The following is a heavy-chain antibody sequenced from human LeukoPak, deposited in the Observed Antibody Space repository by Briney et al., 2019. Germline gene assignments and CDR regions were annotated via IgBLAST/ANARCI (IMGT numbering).Heavy chain of an antibody. CDR3: ARSMVRGVIITR. CDR2: IYYSGST. CDR1: GGSISSYY. V-gene: IGHV4-59*12. Sequence: SETLSLTCTVSGGSISSYYWSWIRQPPGKGLEWIGYIYYSGSTNYNPSLKSRVTISVDTSKNQFSLKLSSVTAADTAVYYCARSMVRGVIITRWGQGTLVTVSS. D-gene: IGHD3-10*01. J-gene: IGHJ4*02.